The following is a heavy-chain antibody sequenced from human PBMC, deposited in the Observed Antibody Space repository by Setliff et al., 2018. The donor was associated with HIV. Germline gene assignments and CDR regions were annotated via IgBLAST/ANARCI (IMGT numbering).Heavy chain of an antibody. J-gene: IGHJ6*03. Sequence: ASVKVSCTASGYTFNNYGIHWVRQATGEGLEWMGWMNPKTGNTGYAQKFQDRVTLTRNTSISIAYMELSGLTSEDTAVYYCARALAGGPYYDFWSGSYRDQYNYMDVWGKGTKVTVSS. D-gene: IGHD3-3*01. CDR3: ARALAGGPYYDFWSGSYRDQYNYMDV. CDR2: MNPKTGNT. CDR1: GYTFNNYG. V-gene: IGHV1-8*02.